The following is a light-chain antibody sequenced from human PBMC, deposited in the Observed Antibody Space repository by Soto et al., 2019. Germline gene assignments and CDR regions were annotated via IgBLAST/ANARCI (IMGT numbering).Light chain of an antibody. CDR2: DAS. J-gene: IGKJ4*01. V-gene: IGKV3-11*01. CDR1: QSISSY. Sequence: EVVLTQSPATLSLSPGERDTLSCRASQSISSYLAWYQQKPGQAPRLLIYDASRRATGIPARFSGSGSGTDFTLTISSLEPEDFSFYYCQQRSKWPPPFGGGTKVEI. CDR3: QQRSKWPPP.